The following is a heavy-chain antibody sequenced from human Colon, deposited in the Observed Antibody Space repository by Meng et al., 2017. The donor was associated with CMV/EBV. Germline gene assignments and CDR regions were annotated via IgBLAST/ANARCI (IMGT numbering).Heavy chain of an antibody. D-gene: IGHD3-9*01. Sequence: GGSLRLSCGASGFIFESYEMMWFRQAPGKGLECISYISGTGITIHYADSVKGRFTISRDNAKNSLYLQMNSLRAEDTAVYYCARYLPVVRYFDWDWLGSTYYYGMDVWGQGTTVTVSS. J-gene: IGHJ6*02. CDR1: GFIFESYE. V-gene: IGHV3-48*03. CDR2: ISGTGITI. CDR3: ARYLPVVRYFDWDWLGSTYYYGMDV.